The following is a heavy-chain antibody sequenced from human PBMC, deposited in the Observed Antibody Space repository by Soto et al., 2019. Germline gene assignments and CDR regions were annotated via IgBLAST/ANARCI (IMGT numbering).Heavy chain of an antibody. CDR2: IYYSGST. V-gene: IGHV4-59*01. CDR3: ARETGSGSLISLHI. D-gene: IGHD6-13*01. J-gene: IGHJ3*02. Sequence: SETLSLTCTVSGASIRSFYWSWIRQPPGKGLEWIGCIYYSGSTNYNPSLKSRVTISVDTSKNQFSLKVNSVTTADTPVYYSARETGSGSLISLHICGQGTMGTVSS. CDR1: GASIRSFY.